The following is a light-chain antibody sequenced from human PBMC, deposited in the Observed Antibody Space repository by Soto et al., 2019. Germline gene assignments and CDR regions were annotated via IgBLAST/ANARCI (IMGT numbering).Light chain of an antibody. CDR3: HQYSKWPQT. CDR2: DAS. J-gene: IGKJ1*01. V-gene: IGKV3D-20*02. CDR1: QTIRNNY. Sequence: EFVLTQSPGTLSLSPGERATLSCRASQTIRNNYLAWYQQKPGQAPRLLIYDASSRATGIPDRFRGGGSGTDFTLTISRLEPEDIALYYCHQYSKWPQTFGQGTKVDIK.